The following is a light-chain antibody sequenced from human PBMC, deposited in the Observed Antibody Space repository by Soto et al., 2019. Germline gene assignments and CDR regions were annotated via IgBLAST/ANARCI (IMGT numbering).Light chain of an antibody. Sequence: EIELTQSPGTLSLSPGERATLSCRASQSFSSSYLAWYQQKPGQAPRLLIYGASSRATGIPDRFSGSGSGTDFTLTISRLEPEDFAVYYCHQYSSSPLTFGQGTKLEIK. CDR1: QSFSSSY. CDR3: HQYSSSPLT. V-gene: IGKV3-20*01. CDR2: GAS. J-gene: IGKJ2*01.